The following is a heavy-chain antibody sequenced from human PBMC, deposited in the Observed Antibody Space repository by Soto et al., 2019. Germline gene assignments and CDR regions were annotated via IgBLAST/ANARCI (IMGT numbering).Heavy chain of an antibody. CDR2: FDPEVGEA. D-gene: IGHD1-1*01. J-gene: IGHJ3*01. CDR3: AVPRHLEAFEL. Sequence: ASVKVSCKVSGFTLTELPMHWVRQAPGKGLEWMGAFDPEVGEAVYAQIFQGRFILTKDTNINTAYMELTSLESEDTAVYFCAVPRHLEAFELWG. V-gene: IGHV1-24*01. CDR1: GFTLTELP.